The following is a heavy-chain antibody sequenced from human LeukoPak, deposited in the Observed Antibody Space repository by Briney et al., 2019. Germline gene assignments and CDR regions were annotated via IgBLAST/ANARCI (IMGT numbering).Heavy chain of an antibody. D-gene: IGHD6-19*01. CDR2: ISGSGGST. CDR3: AKAAVAGVDYYYYMDV. V-gene: IGHV3-23*01. Sequence: PGGSLRLSCAASGFTFRSYEMNCVRQAPGKGLEWVSAISGSGGSTYYADSVKGRFTISRDNSKNTLYLQMNSLRAEDTAVYYCAKAAVAGVDYYYYMDVWGKGNTVTVSS. J-gene: IGHJ6*03. CDR1: GFTFRSYE.